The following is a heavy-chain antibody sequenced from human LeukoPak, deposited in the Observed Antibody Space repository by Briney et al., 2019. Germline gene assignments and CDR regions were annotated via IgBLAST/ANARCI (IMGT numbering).Heavy chain of an antibody. CDR2: IYYSGST. CDR1: GDSISSSSYY. Sequence: PSETLSLTCTVSGDSISSSSYYWGWIRQPPGKGLEWIGSIYYSGSTYYNPSLKSRVTISVDTSKNQFSLKLSSVTAADTAVYYCARDRIAAAGFDYWGQGTLVTVSS. J-gene: IGHJ4*02. CDR3: ARDRIAAAGFDY. D-gene: IGHD6-13*01. V-gene: IGHV4-39*02.